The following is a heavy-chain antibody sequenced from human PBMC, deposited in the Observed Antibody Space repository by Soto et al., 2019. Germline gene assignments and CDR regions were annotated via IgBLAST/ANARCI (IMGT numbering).Heavy chain of an antibody. CDR3: ARGPLRYFDWLLYRQVFFDY. CDR1: GGSFSGYY. J-gene: IGHJ4*02. Sequence: TSETLSLTCAVYGGSFSGYYWSWIRQPPGKGLEWIGEINHSGSTNYNPSLKSRVTISVDTSKNQFSLKLSSVTAADTAVYYCARGPLRYFDWLLYRQVFFDYWGQGTLVTVSS. CDR2: INHSGST. V-gene: IGHV4-34*01. D-gene: IGHD3-9*01.